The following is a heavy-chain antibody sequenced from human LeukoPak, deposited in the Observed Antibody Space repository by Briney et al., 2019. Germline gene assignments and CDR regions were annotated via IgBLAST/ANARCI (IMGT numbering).Heavy chain of an antibody. Sequence: GGSLRLSCAASEFTFSSYSMNWVRQAPGKGLEWVSYITNSGNSKSYADSVKGRFTISRDNTKNSLYLQMNGLRAEDTAVYYCAKERGYNYFDYWGQGTLVTVSS. CDR2: ITNSGNSK. CDR3: AKERGYNYFDY. V-gene: IGHV3-48*01. D-gene: IGHD5-24*01. CDR1: EFTFSSYS. J-gene: IGHJ4*02.